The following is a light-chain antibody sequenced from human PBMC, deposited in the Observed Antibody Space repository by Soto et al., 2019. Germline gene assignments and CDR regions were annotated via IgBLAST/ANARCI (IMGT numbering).Light chain of an antibody. Sequence: QSAPTQPASVSGSPGQSITISCTGTSSDVGGYNYVSWYQHHPGKAPKIIIYEVSYRPSGVSARFSGSESGDTASLTISGLQAEDEADYYCSSFTNTLTRYAFGTGTKLTVL. J-gene: IGLJ1*01. V-gene: IGLV2-14*01. CDR2: EVS. CDR1: SSDVGGYNY. CDR3: SSFTNTLTRYA.